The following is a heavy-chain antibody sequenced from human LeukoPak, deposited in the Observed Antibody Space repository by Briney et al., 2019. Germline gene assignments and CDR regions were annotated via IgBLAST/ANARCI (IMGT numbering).Heavy chain of an antibody. CDR1: GFSFSSYA. Sequence: PGGSLRLSCAASGFSFSSYAMTWVRQAPGKGLEWVSSISSTSTYIYYADSVKGRFTISRENAKNSLYLQINTLRAEDTAVYYCAKPAAGASNWFDPWGQGTLVTVSS. D-gene: IGHD1-14*01. CDR3: AKPAAGASNWFDP. J-gene: IGHJ5*02. V-gene: IGHV3-21*01. CDR2: ISSTSTYI.